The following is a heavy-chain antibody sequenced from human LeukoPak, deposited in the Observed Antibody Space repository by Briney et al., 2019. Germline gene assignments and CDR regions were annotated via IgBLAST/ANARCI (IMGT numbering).Heavy chain of an antibody. CDR3: VREGNELLSKDFDY. CDR1: GFTFTDYY. J-gene: IGHJ4*02. Sequence: ASVKVSCKASGFTFTDYYIHWVRQAPGQGLEWMGYINPHSGGTSSPQKFQGRVAMTTDTSISSAYMELSSLISDGTAMYYCVREGNELLSKDFDYWGQGTLVTVPS. CDR2: INPHSGGT. D-gene: IGHD2-21*02. V-gene: IGHV1-2*02.